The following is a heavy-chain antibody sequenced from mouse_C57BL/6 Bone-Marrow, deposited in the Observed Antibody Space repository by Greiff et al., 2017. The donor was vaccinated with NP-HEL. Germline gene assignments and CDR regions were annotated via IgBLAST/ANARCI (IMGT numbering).Heavy chain of an antibody. Sequence: EVKLVESGAELVKPGASVKLSCTASGFNIKDYYMHWVKQRTEQGLEWIGRIDPEDGETKYAPKFQGKATITADTSSNTAYLQLSSLTSEDSAVYYCAHYGNYEDWWFDVWGTGTRVTVSS. CDR3: AHYGNYEDWWFDV. D-gene: IGHD2-1*01. V-gene: IGHV14-2*01. CDR1: GFNIKDYY. CDR2: IDPEDGET. J-gene: IGHJ1*03.